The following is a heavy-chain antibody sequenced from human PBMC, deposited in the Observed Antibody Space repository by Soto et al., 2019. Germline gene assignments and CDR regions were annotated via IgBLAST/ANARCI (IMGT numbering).Heavy chain of an antibody. CDR1: GDTFSKYA. CDR3: ARGYRELFFYAMDV. J-gene: IGHJ6*02. V-gene: IGHV1-69*06. D-gene: IGHD3-10*01. CDR2: IIPFYDKP. Sequence: SVKVSCKASGDTFSKYAINWVRQAPGQGLEWMGGIIPFYDKPNYAENFLGRVTISADKFTTTAYLEVSSLRSEDTAVYFCARGYRELFFYAMDVCGRGTPVTVSS.